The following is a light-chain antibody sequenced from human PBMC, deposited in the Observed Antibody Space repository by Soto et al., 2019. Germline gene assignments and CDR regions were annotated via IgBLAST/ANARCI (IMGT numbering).Light chain of an antibody. J-gene: IGKJ2*01. V-gene: IGKV1-6*01. Sequence: AIQMTQSPSSLSASVGDRVTITCRASQAIGNDLTWYQQKPGKAPNLLIFAASSLQSGVPSRFSGIGSGTDFTLTISSLQPEDFATYYCLQDYNYPLTFGHGTKLEIK. CDR3: LQDYNYPLT. CDR2: AAS. CDR1: QAIGND.